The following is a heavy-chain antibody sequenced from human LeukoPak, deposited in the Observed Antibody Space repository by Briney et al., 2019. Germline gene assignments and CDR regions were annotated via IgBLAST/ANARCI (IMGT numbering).Heavy chain of an antibody. CDR3: ARSTQIAARAFDI. Sequence: SETLSLTCAVYGGSFSGYYWSWIRQPPGKGLEWIGEINHSGSTNYNPSLKSRVTISVDTSKNQFSLKLSSVTAADTAVYYCARSTQIAARAFDIWGQGTMVTVSS. D-gene: IGHD6-6*01. J-gene: IGHJ3*02. V-gene: IGHV4-34*01. CDR2: INHSGST. CDR1: GGSFSGYY.